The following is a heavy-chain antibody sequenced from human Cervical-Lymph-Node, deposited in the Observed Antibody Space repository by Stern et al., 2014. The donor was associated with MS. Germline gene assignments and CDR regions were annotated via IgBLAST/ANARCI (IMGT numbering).Heavy chain of an antibody. J-gene: IGHJ4*02. CDR3: ARYYYESSGYPPYYFDY. CDR1: GGSITSGSSF. V-gene: IGHV4-61*02. Sequence: QVQLQESGPGLVKPSQTLSLTCTVSGGSITSGSSFWSWIRQPAGQGLEWIGRIHASGNTNYNPSLRSRVTLSVDTSKNQFPLKVPSVTAADTAVYYCARYYYESSGYPPYYFDYWGQGILVTVSS. D-gene: IGHD3-22*01. CDR2: IHASGNT.